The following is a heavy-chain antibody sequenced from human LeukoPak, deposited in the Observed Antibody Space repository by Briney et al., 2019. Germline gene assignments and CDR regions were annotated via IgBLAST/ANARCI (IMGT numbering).Heavy chain of an antibody. CDR1: GFTFSSYS. V-gene: IGHV3-48*02. D-gene: IGHD3-22*01. Sequence: GGSLRLSYAASGFTFSSYSMNWVRQAPGKGLEWVSYISSSSSTIYYADSVKGRFTISRDNAKNSLYLQMNSLRDEDTAVYYCARGPYYYDSENWFDPWGQGTLVTVSS. J-gene: IGHJ5*02. CDR3: ARGPYYYDSENWFDP. CDR2: ISSSSSTI.